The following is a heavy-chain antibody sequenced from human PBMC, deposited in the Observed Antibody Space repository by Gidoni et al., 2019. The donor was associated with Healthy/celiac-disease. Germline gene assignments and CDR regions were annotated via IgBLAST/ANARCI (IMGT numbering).Heavy chain of an antibody. CDR1: GVTFRRYA. D-gene: IGHD3-10*01. Sequence: VQLVESGGGVVQHGRSLRLSWAASGVTFRRYAMHWVRQATGKGLALVAVMSYDGSNKYYADSVKGRFTISRDKSKNTLYLQMNSLRAENTAVYCCERDRSPFYGSGSYFPDYWGQGTLVTVSS. CDR3: ERDRSPFYGSGSYFPDY. V-gene: IGHV3-30-3*01. CDR2: MSYDGSNK. J-gene: IGHJ4*02.